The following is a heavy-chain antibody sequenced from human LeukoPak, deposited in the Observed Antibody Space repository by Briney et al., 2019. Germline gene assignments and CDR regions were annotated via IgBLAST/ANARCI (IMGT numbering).Heavy chain of an antibody. V-gene: IGHV3-7*01. CDR1: GFTFGDFW. Sequence: GGSLRLSCVGSGFTFGDFWMNWVRQAPGKGLEWVANIKEDGSEKYYVDSVKGRFTISRDNAKNSLYLQMNSLRAEDTAVYYCAELGITMIGGVWGKGTTVTISS. CDR3: AELGITMIGGV. D-gene: IGHD3-10*02. CDR2: IKEDGSEK. J-gene: IGHJ6*04.